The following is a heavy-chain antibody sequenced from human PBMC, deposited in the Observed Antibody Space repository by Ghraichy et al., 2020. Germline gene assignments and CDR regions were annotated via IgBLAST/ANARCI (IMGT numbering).Heavy chain of an antibody. CDR3: ARLYRWSLYSSSWYTPVRGVFDS. CDR1: GGSISSYY. V-gene: IGHV4-59*08. D-gene: IGHD6-13*01. Sequence: SETLSLTCTVSGGSISSYYWSWIRQPPGKGLEWTGYIYYSGNTNYNPSLTSRVTIAVDTSKNQFSLKLSSVTAADTAVYYCARLYRWSLYSSSWYTPVRGVFDSWGQGTMVTVSS. J-gene: IGHJ3*02. CDR2: IYYSGNT.